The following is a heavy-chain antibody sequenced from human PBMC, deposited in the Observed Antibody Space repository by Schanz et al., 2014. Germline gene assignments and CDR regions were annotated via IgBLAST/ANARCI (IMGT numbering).Heavy chain of an antibody. CDR2: ISVYNHNK. CDR1: GYIFINSG. CDR3: ARSAGRDFWSGYYTRFDY. D-gene: IGHD3-3*01. V-gene: IGHV1-18*01. J-gene: IGHJ4*02. Sequence: QIQLVQSGPGVKKPGATVKVSCKASGYIFINSGISWVRQAPGQGLEWMGWISVYNHNKEYDQKFQGRVTMTTDTSTSTAYMERRSLRSDDTAVYYCARSAGRDFWSGYYTRFDYWGQGTLVTVPS.